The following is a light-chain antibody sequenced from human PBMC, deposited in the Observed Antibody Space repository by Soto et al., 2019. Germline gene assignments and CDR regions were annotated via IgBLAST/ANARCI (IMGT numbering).Light chain of an antibody. J-gene: IGLJ1*01. CDR1: NSNIGSNT. V-gene: IGLV1-44*01. Sequence: QSVLTQPPSAFGTPGQRVTISCSGSNSNIGSNTVNWYQQLPGTAPKLLIYYDNLRPSGVPDRISGSKSGTSASLAISGLQSDDEADYYCAAWDDSLNGRVFGTGTQLTVL. CDR2: YDN. CDR3: AAWDDSLNGRV.